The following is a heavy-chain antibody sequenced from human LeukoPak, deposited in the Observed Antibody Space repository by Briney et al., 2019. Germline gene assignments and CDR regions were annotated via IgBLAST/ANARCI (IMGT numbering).Heavy chain of an antibody. CDR1: GFMFRSYW. CDR2: INGDGSLT. D-gene: IGHD3-16*01. J-gene: IGHJ5*02. V-gene: IGHV3-74*03. Sequence: GGSLRLSCEASGFMFRSYWMHWVRQGPGKGLEWISRINGDGSLTTYADSVKGRFTISRDNAQNTFYLQMNSLRSEDTAVYFWTRGGGWGSYLNPSWGQGALGTGSS. CDR3: TRGGGWGSYLNPS.